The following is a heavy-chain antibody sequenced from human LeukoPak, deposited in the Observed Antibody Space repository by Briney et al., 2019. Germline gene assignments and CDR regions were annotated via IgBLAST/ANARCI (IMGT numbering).Heavy chain of an antibody. CDR2: IYYSGST. CDR1: GGSISSYY. Sequence: SETLSLTCTVSGGSISSYYWSWIRQPPGKGLEWIGYIYYSGSTNYNPSLKSRVTISVDTSKNQFSLKLSSVTAADTAVYYCARGPQYYDILTGYLNYYYMDVWGKGTTVTVSS. D-gene: IGHD3-9*01. J-gene: IGHJ6*03. V-gene: IGHV4-59*01. CDR3: ARGPQYYDILTGYLNYYYMDV.